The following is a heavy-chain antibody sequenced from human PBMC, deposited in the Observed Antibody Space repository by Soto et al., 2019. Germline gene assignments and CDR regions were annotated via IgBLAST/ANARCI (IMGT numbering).Heavy chain of an antibody. V-gene: IGHV4-59*08. D-gene: IGHD3-9*01. CDR2: IYYSGST. Sequence: PSETLSLTCTVSGGSISSYYWSWIRQPPGKGLEWIGYIYYSGSTNYNPSLKSRVTISVDTSKNQFSLKLSSVTAADTAVYYCARQGYDILTGYYNPHYYYYGMDVWGQGTTVTVSS. CDR1: GGSISSYY. J-gene: IGHJ6*02. CDR3: ARQGYDILTGYYNPHYYYYGMDV.